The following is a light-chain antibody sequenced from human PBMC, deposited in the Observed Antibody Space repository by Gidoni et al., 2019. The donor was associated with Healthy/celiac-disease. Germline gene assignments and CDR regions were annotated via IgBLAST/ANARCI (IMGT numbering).Light chain of an antibody. CDR1: QSVSSSY. CDR2: GAS. Sequence: EIVLTQSPGTLSLSPGERATLPCRASQSVSSSYLAWYQQKPGQAPRLLIYGASSRATGIPDRFSGSGSGTDFTLTISRLEPDDFAVYYCQQYGSSPGSFXXXTKLEIK. CDR3: QQYGSSPGS. V-gene: IGKV3-20*01. J-gene: IGKJ2*04.